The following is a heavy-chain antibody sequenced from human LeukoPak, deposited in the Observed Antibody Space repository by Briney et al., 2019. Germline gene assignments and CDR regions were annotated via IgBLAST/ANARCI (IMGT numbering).Heavy chain of an antibody. V-gene: IGHV4-4*02. CDR1: GGSISSSNW. J-gene: IGHJ4*02. Sequence: SETLSLTCAVSGGSISSSNWWSWVRQPPGKGLEWIGVIYLSGSTNYNPSLKSRVTISVDKSKNHFSLKLSSVTAADTAVYYCARALGYSSSWNFDYWGQGTLVTVSS. D-gene: IGHD6-13*01. CDR2: IYLSGST. CDR3: ARALGYSSSWNFDY.